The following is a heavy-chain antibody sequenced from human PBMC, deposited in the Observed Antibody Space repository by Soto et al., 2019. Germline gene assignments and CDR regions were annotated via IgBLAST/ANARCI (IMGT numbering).Heavy chain of an antibody. Sequence: SETLSLTCAVYGGSFSGYYWSWIRQPPGKGLEWIGEINHSGSTNYNPSLKSRVTISVDTSKNQFSLKLSSVTAADTAVYYCAYSSSWYFVGYYGMDVWGQGTTVTVSS. CDR1: GGSFSGYY. V-gene: IGHV4-34*01. J-gene: IGHJ6*02. CDR2: INHSGST. CDR3: AYSSSWYFVGYYGMDV. D-gene: IGHD6-13*01.